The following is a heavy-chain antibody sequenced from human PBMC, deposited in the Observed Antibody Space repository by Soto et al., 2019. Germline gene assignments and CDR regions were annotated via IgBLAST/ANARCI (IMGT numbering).Heavy chain of an antibody. Sequence: QVQLVQSGADVKKPGASVKVSCQASGVTFSSETLGWVRQAPGQGLEWVGGIIPLFGTASYVQKFQGRVTITADESTSTVYMELSSLRSDDTAVYFCATELGENPASPFDAWGKGTLVTVSS. V-gene: IGHV1-69*01. CDR2: IIPLFGTA. J-gene: IGHJ4*02. CDR1: GVTFSSET. D-gene: IGHD3-10*01. CDR3: ATELGENPASPFDA.